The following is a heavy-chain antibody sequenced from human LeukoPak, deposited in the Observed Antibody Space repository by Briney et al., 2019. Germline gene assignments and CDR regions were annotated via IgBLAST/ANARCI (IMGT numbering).Heavy chain of an antibody. Sequence: SETLSLTCTVSGGSISSSSYYWGWIRQPPGKGLEWIGSIYYSGSTYYNPSLKSRVTISVDTSKNQFSLKLSSVTAADTAVYYCAREGRVVVIMAFDYWGQGTLVTVSS. CDR1: GGSISSSSYY. CDR3: AREGRVVVIMAFDY. J-gene: IGHJ4*02. CDR2: IYYSGST. D-gene: IGHD3-22*01. V-gene: IGHV4-39*07.